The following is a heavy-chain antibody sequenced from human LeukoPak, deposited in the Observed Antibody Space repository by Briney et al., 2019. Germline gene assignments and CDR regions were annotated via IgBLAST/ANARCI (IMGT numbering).Heavy chain of an antibody. CDR3: ARDLYGDYAFDY. Sequence: GGSLRLSCAASGFTFSSYSMNWVRQSPGKGLEWVSSISSSTDYIYYADSVKGRFTISRDNAKNSLYLQMNCLSAEDTAVYYCARDLYGDYAFDYWGQGTLVTVSS. V-gene: IGHV3-21*01. CDR1: GFTFSSYS. J-gene: IGHJ4*02. D-gene: IGHD4-17*01. CDR2: ISSSTDYI.